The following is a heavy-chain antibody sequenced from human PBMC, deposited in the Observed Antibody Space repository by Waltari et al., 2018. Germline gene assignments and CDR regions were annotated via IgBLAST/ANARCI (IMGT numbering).Heavy chain of an antibody. V-gene: IGHV3-30*02. J-gene: IGHJ4*02. CDR2: ITYDGSNR. CDR3: ARERRGYYAEY. Sequence: QVQLAESGGGVVQPGGSLRLSCAASGFTFSDYAMHWVRQAPGKGLEWVTLITYDGSNRYYADSVKGRFTISRDDSKNTLHLQMNSLRDEDTAIYYCARERRGYYAEYWGQGTPVTVSS. CDR1: GFTFSDYA.